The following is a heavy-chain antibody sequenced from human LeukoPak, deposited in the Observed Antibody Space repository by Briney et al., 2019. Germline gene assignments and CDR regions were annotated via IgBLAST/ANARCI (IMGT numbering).Heavy chain of an antibody. J-gene: IGHJ4*02. CDR1: GYTFTSYY. CDR3: ARGCEARREYYYDREVDY. V-gene: IGHV1-46*01. D-gene: IGHD3-22*01. Sequence: ASVKVSCKASGYTFTSYYMHWVRQAPGQGLEWMGIINPSGGSTSYAQKFQGRVTMTRDMSTSTVYMELSSLRSEDTAVYYCARGCEARREYYYDREVDYWGQGTLVTVSS. CDR2: INPSGGST.